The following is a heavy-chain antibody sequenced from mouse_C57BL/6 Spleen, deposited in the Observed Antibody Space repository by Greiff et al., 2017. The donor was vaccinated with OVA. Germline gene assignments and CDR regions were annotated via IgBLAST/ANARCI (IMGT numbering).Heavy chain of an antibody. D-gene: IGHD1-1*01. CDR3: ARSNYYGSSPWFAY. CDR1: GYAFTNYL. V-gene: IGHV1-54*01. J-gene: IGHJ3*01. CDR2: INPGSGGT. Sequence: VQLVESGAELVRPGTSVKVSCKASGYAFTNYLIEWVKQRPGQGLEWIGVINPGSGGTNYNEKFKGKATLTADKSSSTAYMQLSSLTSEDSAVYFCARSNYYGSSPWFAYWGQGTLVTVSA.